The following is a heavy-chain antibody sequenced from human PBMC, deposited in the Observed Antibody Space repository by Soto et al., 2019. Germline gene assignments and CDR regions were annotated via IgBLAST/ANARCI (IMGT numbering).Heavy chain of an antibody. J-gene: IGHJ4*02. CDR3: ARDLGGSELGSVGY. V-gene: IGHV3-11*01. CDR1: GFTFSDFY. CDR2: ISSGGSTI. D-gene: IGHD1-26*01. Sequence: QVQLVESGGDLVRPGGSLRLSCAASGFTFSDFYMSWIRQAPGKGLEWVSYISSGGSTIYYTDSVKGRFTISRDNAKNSLYMKMNRLRDEDTAVYYCARDLGGSELGSVGYWGQGTLVTVSS.